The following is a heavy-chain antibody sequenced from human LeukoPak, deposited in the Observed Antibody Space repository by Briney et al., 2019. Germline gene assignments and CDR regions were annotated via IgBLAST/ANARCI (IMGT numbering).Heavy chain of an antibody. CDR2: IGTAGDT. Sequence: GGSLRLSCAASGFTFSSYDMHWVRQATGKGLEWVSAIGTAGDTYYPGSVKGRFTISRDNAKNSLYLQMNSLRAEDTAVYYCARDLGPYYFDYWGQGTLVTVSS. D-gene: IGHD3-10*01. CDR3: ARDLGPYYFDY. J-gene: IGHJ4*02. CDR1: GFTFSSYD. V-gene: IGHV3-13*01.